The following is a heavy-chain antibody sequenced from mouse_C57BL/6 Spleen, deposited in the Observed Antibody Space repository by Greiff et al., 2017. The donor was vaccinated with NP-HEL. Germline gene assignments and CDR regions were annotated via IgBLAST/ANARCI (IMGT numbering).Heavy chain of an antibody. CDR3: ARLDGGPFDY. Sequence: VQLQQPGAELVKPGASVKLSCKASGYTFTSYWMQWVKQRPGQGLEWIGEIDPSDSYTNYNQKFKGKATLTVDTSSSTAYMQLSSLTSEDSAVYYCARLDGGPFDYWGQGTTLTVSS. V-gene: IGHV1-50*01. CDR1: GYTFTSYW. CDR2: IDPSDSYT. J-gene: IGHJ2*01.